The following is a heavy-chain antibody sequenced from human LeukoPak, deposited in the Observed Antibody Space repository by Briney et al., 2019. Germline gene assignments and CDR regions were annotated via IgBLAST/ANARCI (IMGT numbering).Heavy chain of an antibody. Sequence: GASVKVSCKASDYTFTSYGVSWMRQAPGQGLEWMGWISAYNGNTNYAQKLQGRVTMTTDTSTSTAYMELRSLRSDDTAVYYCAREDRHMNWFDPWGQGTLVTVSS. CDR1: DYTFTSYG. J-gene: IGHJ5*02. CDR3: AREDRHMNWFDP. CDR2: ISAYNGNT. V-gene: IGHV1-18*01.